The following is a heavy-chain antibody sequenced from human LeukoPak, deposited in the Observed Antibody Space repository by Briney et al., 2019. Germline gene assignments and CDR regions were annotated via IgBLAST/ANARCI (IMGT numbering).Heavy chain of an antibody. CDR3: AKDREVSAARVYDY. V-gene: IGHV3-23*01. Sequence: GGSLRLSCEASGFTFSNYVLIWVRQAPGRGLEWVSAITGSGGTTSYADSVKGRFTISRDNSRNTLYQQMNSLRAEDAAVYYCAKDREVSAARVYDYWGQGTLVTVSS. J-gene: IGHJ4*02. CDR2: ITGSGGTT. CDR1: GFTFSNYV. D-gene: IGHD2-2*01.